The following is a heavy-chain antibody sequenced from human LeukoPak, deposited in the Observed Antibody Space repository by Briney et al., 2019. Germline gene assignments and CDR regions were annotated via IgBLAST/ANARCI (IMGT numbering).Heavy chain of an antibody. J-gene: IGHJ4*02. Sequence: ASVKVSCKASGYTFTGYYMHWVRQAPGQGLEWMGWINPNSGGTNYAQKFQGRVTMTRDTSISTAYMELSRLRSDDTAVYYCARDIGYGGNSGFDYWGQGTLVTVSS. D-gene: IGHD4-23*01. CDR1: GYTFTGYY. V-gene: IGHV1-2*02. CDR2: INPNSGGT. CDR3: ARDIGYGGNSGFDY.